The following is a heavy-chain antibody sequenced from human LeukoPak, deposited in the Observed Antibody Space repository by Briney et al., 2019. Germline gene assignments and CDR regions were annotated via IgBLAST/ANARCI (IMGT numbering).Heavy chain of an antibody. CDR3: ASGSSGWSWYFDL. D-gene: IGHD6-19*01. J-gene: IGHJ2*01. Sequence: SETLSLTCAVSGYSISSGYYWGWIRQPPGKGLEWIGSIYDTGSNYYTPSLKSRVTISVDTSKNQFSLKLSSVTAADTAVYYCASGSSGWSWYFDLWGRGTLVTVSS. CDR1: GYSISSGYY. CDR2: IYDTGSN. V-gene: IGHV4-38-2*01.